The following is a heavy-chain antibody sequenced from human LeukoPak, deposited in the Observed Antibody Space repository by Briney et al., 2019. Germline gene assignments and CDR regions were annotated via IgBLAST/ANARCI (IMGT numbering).Heavy chain of an antibody. CDR2: ISGSGGST. Sequence: PGGSLRLSCAASGFTFSSYAMSWVRQAPGKGLEWVSAISGSGGSTYYADSVKGRFTISRDNSKNTLYLQMNSLRAEDTAVYYCAKALTMIVVDLLDAFDIWGQGTMVTVSS. D-gene: IGHD3-22*01. CDR3: AKALTMIVVDLLDAFDI. V-gene: IGHV3-23*01. CDR1: GFTFSSYA. J-gene: IGHJ3*02.